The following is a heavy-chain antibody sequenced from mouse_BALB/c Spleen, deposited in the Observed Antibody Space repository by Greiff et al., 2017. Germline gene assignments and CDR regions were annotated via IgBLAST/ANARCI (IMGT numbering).Heavy chain of an antibody. Sequence: EVQRVESGPDLVKPSQSLSLTCTVTGYSITSGYSWHWIRQFPGNKLEWMGYIHYSGSTNYNPSLKSRISITRDTSKNQFFLQLNSVTTEDTATYYCAIITTVRSISMDAMDYWGQGTSVTVSS. CDR3: AIITTVRSISMDAMDY. CDR2: IHYSGST. J-gene: IGHJ4*01. V-gene: IGHV3-1*02. D-gene: IGHD1-1*01. CDR1: GYSITSGYS.